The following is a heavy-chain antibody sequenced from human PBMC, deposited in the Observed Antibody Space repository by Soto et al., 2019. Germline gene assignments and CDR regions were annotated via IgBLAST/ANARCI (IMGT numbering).Heavy chain of an antibody. CDR1: GYTFTSYY. CDR3: ARNYYDSSDRDYLDY. V-gene: IGHV1-2*02. D-gene: IGHD3-22*01. CDR2: INPITGGT. J-gene: IGHJ4*02. Sequence: GASVKVSCKASGYTFTSYYIHWVRQAPGQGLEWMGWINPITGGTNYAPKFQGRVTMTRDTSITTAYTELSRLRSDDTAVYYCARNYYDSSDRDYLDYWGQGTPVTVSS.